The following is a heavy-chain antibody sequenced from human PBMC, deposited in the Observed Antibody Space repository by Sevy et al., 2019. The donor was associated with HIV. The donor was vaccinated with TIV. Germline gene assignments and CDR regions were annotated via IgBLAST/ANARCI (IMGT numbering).Heavy chain of an antibody. V-gene: IGHV1-2*02. CDR2: INPKSGDS. J-gene: IGHJ4*02. Sequence: ASVKVSCKASGYTFTGQYIHWVRQAPGQGLEWMGWINPKSGDSNYAQEFQGRVTMTRDTSINTAYMELSGLTSDDTAVYYRARDLRLRGYSYGSFYYWGQGTLVTVSS. CDR1: GYTFTGQY. CDR3: ARDLRLRGYSYGSFYY. D-gene: IGHD5-12*01.